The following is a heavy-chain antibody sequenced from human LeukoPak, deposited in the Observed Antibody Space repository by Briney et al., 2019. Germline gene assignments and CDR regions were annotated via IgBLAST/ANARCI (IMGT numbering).Heavy chain of an antibody. Sequence: ASGKVSYKASGYTFTSYGISWVRQAHGQGREWRGGISAYNGNTNYAQKIQGRVNMTTDTSTSTAYMELRSLRSDDTAVYYWARKGRYCGGDCLTGYYYYGMDVWGQGTTVTVSS. CDR3: ARKGRYCGGDCLTGYYYYGMDV. D-gene: IGHD2-21*02. CDR2: ISAYNGNT. CDR1: GYTFTSYG. V-gene: IGHV1-18*01. J-gene: IGHJ6*02.